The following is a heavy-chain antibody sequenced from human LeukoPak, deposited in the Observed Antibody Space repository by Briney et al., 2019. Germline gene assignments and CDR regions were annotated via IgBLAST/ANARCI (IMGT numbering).Heavy chain of an antibody. CDR1: GGSISSGGYY. Sequence: SQTLSLTCTVSGGSISSGGYYWSWIPQHPGKGLEWIGYIYYSGSTYYNPSLKSRVTISVDTSKNQFSLKLSSVTAADTAVYYCARTPWPRYCSSTSCYTGGVYFDYWGQGTLVTVSS. J-gene: IGHJ4*02. CDR2: IYYSGST. D-gene: IGHD2-2*02. V-gene: IGHV4-31*03. CDR3: ARTPWPRYCSSTSCYTGGVYFDY.